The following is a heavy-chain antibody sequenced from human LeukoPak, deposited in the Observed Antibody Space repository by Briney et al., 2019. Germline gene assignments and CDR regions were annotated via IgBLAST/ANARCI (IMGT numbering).Heavy chain of an antibody. J-gene: IGHJ5*02. V-gene: IGHV3-11*04. D-gene: IGHD6-13*01. CDR1: GFTFSDYY. CDR3: ARWRQSSTWYWLDP. Sequence: EGSLRLSCAASGFTFSDYYMSWIRQAPGKGLEWVSYISSSGSTIYYADSVKGRFTISRDNAKNSLYLQMNSLRVEETAMYYCARWRQSSTWYWLDPWGQGTLVTVSP. CDR2: ISSSGSTI.